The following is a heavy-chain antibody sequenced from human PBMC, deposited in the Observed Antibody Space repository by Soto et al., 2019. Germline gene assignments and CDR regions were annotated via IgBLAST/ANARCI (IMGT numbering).Heavy chain of an antibody. Sequence: GGSLRLSCAPSGFTFSSYGMHWARQAPGKGLEWVAVIWDDGSNKVYADSVKGRFTISRDNSKNTLYLQLSSLRAEDTAVYYCAKSESGALNDGFDIWGQGTMVTVSS. J-gene: IGHJ3*02. CDR2: IWDDGSNK. D-gene: IGHD3-10*01. CDR3: AKSESGALNDGFDI. CDR1: GFTFSSYG. V-gene: IGHV3-33*06.